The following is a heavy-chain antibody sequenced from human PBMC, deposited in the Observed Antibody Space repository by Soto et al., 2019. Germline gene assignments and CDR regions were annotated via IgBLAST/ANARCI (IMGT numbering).Heavy chain of an antibody. CDR3: AKDIVTIFGVVIIRPRRVSYYFDY. CDR2: ISGSGGST. Sequence: GGSLRLSCAASGFTFSSYAMSWVRQAPGKGLEWVSAISGSGGSTYYADSVKGRFTISRDNSKNTLYLQMNSLRAEDTAVYYCAKDIVTIFGVVIIRPRRVSYYFDYWGQGTLVTVSS. CDR1: GFTFSSYA. J-gene: IGHJ4*02. D-gene: IGHD3-3*01. V-gene: IGHV3-23*01.